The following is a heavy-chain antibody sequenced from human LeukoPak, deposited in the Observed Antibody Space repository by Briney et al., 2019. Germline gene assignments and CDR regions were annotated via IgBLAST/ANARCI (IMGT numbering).Heavy chain of an antibody. CDR3: ARDLKRSGAFDI. CDR2: IIPFLGIP. CDR1: GGTFSSYA. Sequence: GASVKVSCKASGGTFSSYAISWVRQAPGQGLEWMVRIIPFLGIPNYAQKFQGRVTITADKSTSTAYMELSSLRSEDTAVYYCARDLKRSGAFDIWGQGTMVTVSS. D-gene: IGHD1-26*01. J-gene: IGHJ3*02. V-gene: IGHV1-69*04.